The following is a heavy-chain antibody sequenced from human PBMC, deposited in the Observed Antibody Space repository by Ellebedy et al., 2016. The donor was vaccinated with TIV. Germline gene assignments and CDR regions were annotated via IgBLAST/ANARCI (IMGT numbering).Heavy chain of an antibody. CDR1: GFTFSSYT. Sequence: PGGSLRLSCAASGFTFSSYTMHWVRQAPGRGLEWVAVISKDGNTKFYADSVKGRFTISRDDSESTLYLQMNSLRTEETAVYYCARGTMVPGLWYLDLWGRGTLVTVSS. V-gene: IGHV3-30-3*01. CDR3: ARGTMVPGLWYLDL. CDR2: ISKDGNTK. J-gene: IGHJ2*01. D-gene: IGHD3-10*01.